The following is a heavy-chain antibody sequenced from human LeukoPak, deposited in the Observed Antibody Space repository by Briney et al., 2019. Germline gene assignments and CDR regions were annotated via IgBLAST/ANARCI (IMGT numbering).Heavy chain of an antibody. J-gene: IGHJ4*02. V-gene: IGHV1-69*02. Sequence: SVKVSCKASGGTFGTYTISWVRQAPGQGLEWMGRIIPLLTMTNFAQNFQGRVTITADKSTTTAYMELSSLRSDDTAVYYCAMAARPALGYFDYWGQGTLVTVSS. D-gene: IGHD6-6*01. CDR1: GGTFGTYT. CDR3: AMAARPALGYFDY. CDR2: IIPLLTMT.